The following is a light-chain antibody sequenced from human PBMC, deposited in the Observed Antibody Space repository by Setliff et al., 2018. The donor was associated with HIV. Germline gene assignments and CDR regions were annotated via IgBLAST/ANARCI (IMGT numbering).Light chain of an antibody. CDR2: EDK. V-gene: IGLV6-57*01. CDR3: QSYGSDIVI. Sequence: NFMLTQPHSVSESPGKTVTISSTRSSGSIASNYVQWYQQRPGSSPTTVIYEDKQRPSGVPDRFSGSLDSSSNSASLTIAGLKTEDEADYYCQSYGSDIVIFGGGTKVTVL. J-gene: IGLJ2*01. CDR1: SGSIASNY.